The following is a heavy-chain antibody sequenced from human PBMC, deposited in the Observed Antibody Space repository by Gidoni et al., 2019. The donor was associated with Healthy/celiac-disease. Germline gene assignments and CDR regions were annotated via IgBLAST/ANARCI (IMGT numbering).Heavy chain of an antibody. J-gene: IGHJ4*02. Sequence: NPSLKSRVTISVDTSKNQFSLKLSSVTAADTAVYYCARVYGSGSYPDYWGQGTLVTVSS. D-gene: IGHD3-10*01. CDR3: ARVYGSGSYPDY. V-gene: IGHV4-31*02.